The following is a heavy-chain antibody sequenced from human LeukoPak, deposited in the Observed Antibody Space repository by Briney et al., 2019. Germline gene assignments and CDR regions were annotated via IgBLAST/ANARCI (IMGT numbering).Heavy chain of an antibody. CDR1: GYTFTSYY. Sequence: GASVKVSCKASGYTFTSYYMHWVRQAPGQGLQWMGIINPSGGSTSYAQKFQGRVTMTRDMSTSTVYMELSSLRSEDTAVYYCARDGYSREFDPWGQGTLVTVSS. CDR3: ARDGYSREFDP. CDR2: INPSGGST. V-gene: IGHV1-46*01. J-gene: IGHJ5*02. D-gene: IGHD5-12*01.